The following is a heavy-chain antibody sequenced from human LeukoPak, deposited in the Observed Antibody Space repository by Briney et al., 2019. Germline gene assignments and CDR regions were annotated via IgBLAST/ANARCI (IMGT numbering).Heavy chain of an antibody. D-gene: IGHD2-8*01. J-gene: IGHJ2*01. Sequence: SETLSLTCTVSAVSISGYYWNWIRQPPGKGLQWIGYIYYSRNTIYNPPLESRVTISVDPSENHFSLKLSSVTAAGPAVYYCARRLTVAQWYFDLWGRGTLVTVSS. CDR2: IYYSRNT. V-gene: IGHV4-59*01. CDR3: ARRLTVAQWYFDL. CDR1: AVSISGYY.